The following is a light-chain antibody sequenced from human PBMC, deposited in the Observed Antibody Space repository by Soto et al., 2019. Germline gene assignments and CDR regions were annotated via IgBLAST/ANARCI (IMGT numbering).Light chain of an antibody. Sequence: QSVLTQPASVSGSPGQSITISCTGSSSDVGSYTLVSWYQQHPGKVPKLMIYEVSKRPSGVSVRFSGSRSGNTASLTISGLQAEDEADYFCWSYSGSFTHVFGTGTKVTVL. V-gene: IGLV2-23*02. CDR3: WSYSGSFTHV. CDR1: SSDVGSYTL. J-gene: IGLJ1*01. CDR2: EVS.